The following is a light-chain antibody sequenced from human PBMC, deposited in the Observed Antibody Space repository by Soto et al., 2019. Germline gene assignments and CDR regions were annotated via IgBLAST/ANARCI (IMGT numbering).Light chain of an antibody. Sequence: DIQMTQSPCSRSAPALDRVNITFRASQSISSYLNWYQQKPGKAPKLLIYAASSLQSGVPSRFSGSGSGTDFTLTISSLQPEDFATYYCQKSYSNPRPCGQGKRREIK. CDR3: QKSYSNPRP. V-gene: IGKV1-39*01. CDR1: QSISSY. CDR2: AAS. J-gene: IGKJ5*01.